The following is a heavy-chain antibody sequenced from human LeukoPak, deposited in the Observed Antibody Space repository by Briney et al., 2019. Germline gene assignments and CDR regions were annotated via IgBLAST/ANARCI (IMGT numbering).Heavy chain of an antibody. CDR1: GGSIISSNYY. Sequence: PSETLSLTCTVSGGSIISSNYYWGWIRQPPGKGLEWIGSIYYSGSTNYNPSLKSRVTISVDTSKNQFSLKLSSVTAADTAVYYCARVLRRQWLDSYYYYYYMDVWGKGTTVTISS. CDR2: IYYSGST. CDR3: ARVLRRQWLDSYYYYYYMDV. V-gene: IGHV4-39*07. D-gene: IGHD6-19*01. J-gene: IGHJ6*03.